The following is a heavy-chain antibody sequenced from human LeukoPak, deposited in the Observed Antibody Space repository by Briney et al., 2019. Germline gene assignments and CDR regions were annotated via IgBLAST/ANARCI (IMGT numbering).Heavy chain of an antibody. CDR2: INHSGST. Sequence: SETLSLTCAVYGGSFSGYYWSWIRQPPGKGLEWIGEINHSGSTNYNPSLKSRVTISVDTSKNQFSLKLSSVTAADTAVYYCARLGNQGYWGQGTLVTVSS. V-gene: IGHV4-34*01. CDR3: ARLGNQGY. J-gene: IGHJ4*02. D-gene: IGHD3-16*01. CDR1: GGSFSGYY.